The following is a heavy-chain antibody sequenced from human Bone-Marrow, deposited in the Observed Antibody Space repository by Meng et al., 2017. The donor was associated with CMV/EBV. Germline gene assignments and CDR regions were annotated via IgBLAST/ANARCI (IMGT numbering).Heavy chain of an antibody. CDR3: ARGVRESSIAARQRGLYFDY. J-gene: IGHJ4*02. CDR1: GGSFSGYY. CDR2: INHSGST. D-gene: IGHD6-6*01. Sequence: SETLSLTCAVYGGSFSGYYWSWIRQPPGKGLEWIGEINHSGSTNYNPSLKSRVTISVDTSKNQFSLKLSSVTAADTAVYYCARGVRESSIAARQRGLYFDYWGQGTLVTVSS. V-gene: IGHV4-34*01.